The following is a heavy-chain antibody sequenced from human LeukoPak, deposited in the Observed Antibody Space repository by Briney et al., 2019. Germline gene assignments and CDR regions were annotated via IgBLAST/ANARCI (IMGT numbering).Heavy chain of an antibody. J-gene: IGHJ5*02. CDR2: INTNSDGETT. CDR3: TAGHYSNL. V-gene: IGHV3-15*01. D-gene: IGHD2-2*01. Sequence: GGSLRLFCAVYGITFSNAWMRWVRQSPGGGVECVGRINTNSDGETTDYAAPVKGRFTISRDDSKHTLFLQMSSLRTEDTAMYYCTAGHYSNLWGQGTLVTVSS. CDR1: GITFSNAW.